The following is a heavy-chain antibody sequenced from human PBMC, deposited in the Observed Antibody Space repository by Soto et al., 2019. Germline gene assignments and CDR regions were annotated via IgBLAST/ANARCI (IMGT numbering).Heavy chain of an antibody. CDR3: ATSSGWYYFDY. D-gene: IGHD6-19*01. V-gene: IGHV4-59*13. J-gene: IGHJ4*02. CDR2: IYYTGST. Sequence: TSETLSLTFSVSRGSISSYYWSWIRQPPGKGLEWIGSIYYTGSTNYNPSLKSRVTISVDTSKNQFSLKMNSVTAADTAMYYCATSSGWYYFDYWGQGTLVTVSS. CDR1: RGSISSYY.